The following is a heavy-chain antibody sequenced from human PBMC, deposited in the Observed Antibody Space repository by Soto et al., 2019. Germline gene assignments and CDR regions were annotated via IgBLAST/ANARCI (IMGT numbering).Heavy chain of an antibody. V-gene: IGHV3-7*01. CDR1: GFTFSSYW. J-gene: IGHJ4*02. CDR3: ARKNVEMAIYFDY. CDR2: IKQDGSEK. D-gene: IGHD2-21*01. Sequence: GGSLRLSCAASGFTFSSYWMSWVRQAPGKGLEWVANIKQDGSEKYYVDSVKGRFTISRDNAKNSLYLQMNSLRAEDTAVYYCARKNVEMAIYFDYWGQGTLVTVSS.